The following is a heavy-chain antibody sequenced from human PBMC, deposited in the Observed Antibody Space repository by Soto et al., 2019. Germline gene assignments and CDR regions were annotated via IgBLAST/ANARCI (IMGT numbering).Heavy chain of an antibody. J-gene: IGHJ4*02. V-gene: IGHV3-23*01. CDR3: AKDWQWLADCLFDY. D-gene: IGHD6-19*01. CDR1: GFTFRSYA. Sequence: GGSLRLSCASSGFTFRSYAMSLVRQAPGKGLEWVSAISGSGGSTYYADSVKGRFTISRDNSKNTLYLQMNSLRAEDTAVYYCAKDWQWLADCLFDYWGQGTLVTVSS. CDR2: ISGSGGST.